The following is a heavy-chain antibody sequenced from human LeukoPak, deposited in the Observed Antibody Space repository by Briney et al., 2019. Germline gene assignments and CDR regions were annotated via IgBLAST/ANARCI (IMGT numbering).Heavy chain of an antibody. CDR1: GGSISSYY. V-gene: IGHV4-59*01. CDR2: IYYSGST. Sequence: SETLSLTCTVSGGSISSYYWRWIRQPPGKGLEWIGYIYYSGSTNYNPSLKSRVTISVDTSKNQFSLKLSSVTAADTAVYYCAREGRGMDVWGQGTTVTVSS. D-gene: IGHD2-15*01. J-gene: IGHJ6*02. CDR3: AREGRGMDV.